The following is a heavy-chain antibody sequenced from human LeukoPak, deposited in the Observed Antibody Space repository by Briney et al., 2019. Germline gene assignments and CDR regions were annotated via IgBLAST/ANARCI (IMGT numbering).Heavy chain of an antibody. V-gene: IGHV3-23*01. CDR3: ASNHLDGSGNHHPYYYYYGMDV. Sequence: GGSLRLSCAASGFTFTNYAMNWVRQAPGKRLEWVSSITSNARDTYFADSVKGRFTISRDNSKNTLYLQMNSLRAEDTAVYYCASNHLDGSGNHHPYYYYYGMDVWGQGTTVTVSS. D-gene: IGHD3-10*01. J-gene: IGHJ6*02. CDR2: ITSNARDT. CDR1: GFTFTNYA.